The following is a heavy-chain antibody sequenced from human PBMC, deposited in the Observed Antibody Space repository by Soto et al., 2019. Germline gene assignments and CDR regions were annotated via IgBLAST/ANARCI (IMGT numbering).Heavy chain of an antibody. D-gene: IGHD3-16*01. CDR2: IYYSGST. CDR3: ARFGGRTSSTSEHSLDF. Sequence: PSETLSLTCTVSGGSITSYYWSWIRQPPGKGLEWIGYIYYSGSTSYNPSLKSRVTISVDTSKNHFSLNLSSVTAADTAVYYCARFGGRTSSTSEHSLDFWGQGTLVTVSS. J-gene: IGHJ4*02. V-gene: IGHV4-59*08. CDR1: GGSITSYY.